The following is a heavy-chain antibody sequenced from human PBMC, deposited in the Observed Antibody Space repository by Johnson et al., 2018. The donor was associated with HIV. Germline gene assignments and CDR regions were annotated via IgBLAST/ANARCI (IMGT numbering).Heavy chain of an antibody. CDR1: RFTFSTYG. V-gene: IGHV3-30*03. D-gene: IGHD2-21*01. Sequence: QVQLVESGGGVVQPGRSLRLSCAASRFTFSTYGMHWVRQAPGKGLEWVAVISYDGSSKFYADSVKGRFPISRDNSKNTLYLQMNSLTGEDTAIYYCAAGGGDCYPSHWGFCAFDIWGRGTMVTVSS. J-gene: IGHJ3*02. CDR3: AAGGGDCYPSHWGFCAFDI. CDR2: ISYDGSSK.